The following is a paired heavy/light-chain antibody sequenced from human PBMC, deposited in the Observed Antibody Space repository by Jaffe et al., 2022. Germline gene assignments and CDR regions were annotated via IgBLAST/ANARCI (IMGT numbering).Heavy chain of an antibody. D-gene: IGHD6-13*01. CDR2: INHSGST. CDR1: GGSFSGYY. J-gene: IGHJ6*03. Sequence: QVQLQQWGAGLLKPSETLSLTCAVYGGSFSGYYWSWIRQPPGKGLEWIGEINHSGSTNYNPSLKSRVTISVDTSKNQFSLKLSSVTAADTAVYYCARARCHGTTLAAGAGRSWYRAFMDVWGKGTTVTVSS. V-gene: IGHV4-34*01. CDR3: ARARCHGTTLAAGAGRSWYRAFMDV.
Light chain of an antibody. Sequence: QSVLTQPPSVSAAPGQKVTISCSGSSSNIGNNYVSWYQQLPGTAPKLLIYDNNKRPSGIPDRFSGSKSGTSATLGITGLQTGDEADYYCGTWDSSLSAGRVFGGGTKLTVL. V-gene: IGLV1-51*01. CDR2: DNN. CDR3: GTWDSSLSAGRV. J-gene: IGLJ3*02. CDR1: SSNIGNNY.